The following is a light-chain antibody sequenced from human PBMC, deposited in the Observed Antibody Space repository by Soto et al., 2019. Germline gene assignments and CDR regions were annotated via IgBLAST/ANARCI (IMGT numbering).Light chain of an antibody. CDR2: DVT. J-gene: IGLJ2*01. Sequence: QSVLTQPASVSASPGQSTTISCTGSSSDVGAYNYVSWYQRHPGKAPKLMIYDVTNRPSGVSNRFSGSKSGNTASLTISGLQPEDEPDYYCSSYTTNNTLIFGGGTKLTVL. V-gene: IGLV2-14*03. CDR1: SSDVGAYNY. CDR3: SSYTTNNTLI.